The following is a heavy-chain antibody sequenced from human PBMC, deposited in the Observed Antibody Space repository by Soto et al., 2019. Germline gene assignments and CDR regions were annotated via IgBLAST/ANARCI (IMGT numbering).Heavy chain of an antibody. J-gene: IGHJ5*02. CDR2: FCYTGST. CDR3: AKSHYDSSGYYIIDH. V-gene: IGHV4-59*01. D-gene: IGHD3-22*01. Sequence: SETLSLICTVSGGSISGRCWSWVRQSPGKGLEWIGYFCYTGSTNYNPSLKSRVTISVDRSKTQCSLKLTSVTAADTAVYYCAKSHYDSSGYYIIDHWGQGTLVTVSS. CDR1: GGSISGRC.